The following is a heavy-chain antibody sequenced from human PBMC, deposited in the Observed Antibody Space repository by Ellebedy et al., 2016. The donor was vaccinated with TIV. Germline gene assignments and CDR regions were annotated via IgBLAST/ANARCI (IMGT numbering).Heavy chain of an antibody. CDR1: GFTFSGYY. D-gene: IGHD6-13*01. CDR2: ISYSGDLM. CDR3: ARLGVIAAAGASDY. J-gene: IGHJ4*02. Sequence: GESLKISCAASGFTFSGYYMSWFRPAPGKGPEWVSYISYSGDLMYYADSVKGRFTTSRDNAENSLYLQMNSLRAKDTAVYYCARLGVIAAAGASDYWGQGTLVIVSS. V-gene: IGHV3-11*01.